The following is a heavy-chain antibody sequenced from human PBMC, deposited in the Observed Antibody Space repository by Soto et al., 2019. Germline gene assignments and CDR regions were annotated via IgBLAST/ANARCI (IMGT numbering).Heavy chain of an antibody. D-gene: IGHD3-16*01. CDR3: AREAARYYVVEL. J-gene: IGHJ6*02. CDR2: FNPNGGIK. V-gene: IGHV1-2*02. CDR1: GYIFTDYY. Sequence: QEQLVQSGAEVKKPGASLKVSCQASGYIFTDYYVHWVRQAPGQGLEWIGWFNPNGGIKKYAQTFQDRVTVSDDTSTNTASPEMSSLTFDDTAVYFCAREAARYYVVELWGQGTTVTVSS.